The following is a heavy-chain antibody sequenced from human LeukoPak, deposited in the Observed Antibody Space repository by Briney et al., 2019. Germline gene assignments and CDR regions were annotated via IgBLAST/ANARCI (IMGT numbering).Heavy chain of an antibody. CDR3: ARGPEQWLPQDY. CDR1: GFTFSSYS. Sequence: PGGSLRLSCAASGFTFSSYSMNWVRQAPGKGLEWVSSISSSSSYIYYADSVKGRFTISRDNAKNSLYLQMNSLRAEDTAVYYCARGPEQWLPQDYWGQGTLVTVSS. J-gene: IGHJ4*02. D-gene: IGHD6-19*01. V-gene: IGHV3-21*01. CDR2: ISSSSSYI.